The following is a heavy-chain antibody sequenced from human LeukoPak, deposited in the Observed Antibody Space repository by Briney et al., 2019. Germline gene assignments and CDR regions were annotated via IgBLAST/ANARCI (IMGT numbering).Heavy chain of an antibody. V-gene: IGHV3-7*05. CDR3: AKEGGGSYSDY. CDR2: INQDGSDK. J-gene: IGHJ4*02. Sequence: GGSLRLSCAASGFTFSSSWMSWVRQAPGKGLEWVANINQDGSDKYYVDSVKGRFTISRDNAMNSMYLEMNSLRAEDTAVYYCAKEGGGSYSDYWGQGTLVTVSS. CDR1: GFTFSSSW. D-gene: IGHD1-26*01.